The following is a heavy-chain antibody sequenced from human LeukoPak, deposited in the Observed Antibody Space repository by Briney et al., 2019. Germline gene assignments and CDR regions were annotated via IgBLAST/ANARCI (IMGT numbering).Heavy chain of an antibody. V-gene: IGHV4-34*01. CDR3: ARHLPGELLQVDAFHI. CDR1: GGSFSGYY. CDR2: INHSGST. J-gene: IGHJ3*02. Sequence: PSETLSLTCAVYGGSFSGYYWSWIRQPPGKGLEWIGEINHSGSTNYNPSLKSRVTMSVDTSKNQLSLKLSSVTAADTAVYYCARHLPGELLQVDAFHIWGQGTMVIVSS. D-gene: IGHD1-26*01.